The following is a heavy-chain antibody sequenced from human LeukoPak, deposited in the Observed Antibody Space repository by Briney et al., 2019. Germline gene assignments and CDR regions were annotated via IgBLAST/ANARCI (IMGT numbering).Heavy chain of an antibody. D-gene: IGHD1-26*01. CDR3: ARDSGSYEYDY. V-gene: IGHV4-39*07. CDR1: AGSISSSSYY. J-gene: IGHJ4*02. CDR2: IYYSGST. Sequence: SETLSLTCTVSAGSISSSSYYWGWIRQPPGKGLEWIGSIYYSGSTYYNPSLKSRVTISVDTSKNQFSLKLSSVTAADTAVYYCARDSGSYEYDYWGQGTLVTVSS.